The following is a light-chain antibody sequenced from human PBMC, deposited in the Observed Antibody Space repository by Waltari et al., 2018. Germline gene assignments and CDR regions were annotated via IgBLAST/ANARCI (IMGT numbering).Light chain of an antibody. CDR2: STT. J-gene: IGLJ2*01. Sequence: QTVVTQEPPLTVSPGGTVSLTCSSRTGPVTSTYFASWFQQKPGQAPRALIYSTTNRHSWTPARFSGSLLGGKAALTLSGVQPEDEAEYYCLVHYGGVGVFGGGTKLTVL. CDR3: LVHYGGVGV. V-gene: IGLV7-43*01. CDR1: TGPVTSTYF.